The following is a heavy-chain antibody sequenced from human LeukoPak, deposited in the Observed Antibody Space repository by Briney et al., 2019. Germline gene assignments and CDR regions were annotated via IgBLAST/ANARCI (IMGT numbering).Heavy chain of an antibody. Sequence: PGGSLRLSCAASGFTFSIFAMSWVRQAPGTGMDWVSSISTAYDITYYADFVKGRFTISRDNSKNTLYLQMNSLRAEDTAIYFCVKEKMPFGSSVMKRSGGAFDIWGQGTRVTVS. D-gene: IGHD3-16*01. J-gene: IGHJ3*02. CDR3: VKEKMPFGSSVMKRSGGAFDI. CDR1: GFTFSIFA. CDR2: ISTAYDIT. V-gene: IGHV3-23*01.